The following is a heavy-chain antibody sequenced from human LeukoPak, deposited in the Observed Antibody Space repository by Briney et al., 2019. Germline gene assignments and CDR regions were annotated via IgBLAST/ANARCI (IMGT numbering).Heavy chain of an antibody. V-gene: IGHV4-59*08. CDR3: ARQDDYYYDMDV. CDR1: GGSISSYN. Sequence: PSQTLSLTCAVPGGSISSYNWSWLRQPPGKGLGWVGYIYYTGSTNYNPSLQSRVTISVDTSKNQFSLKLSSVTAADTALYYCARQDDYYYDMDVWGNGTTVTVSS. CDR2: IYYTGST. J-gene: IGHJ6*04.